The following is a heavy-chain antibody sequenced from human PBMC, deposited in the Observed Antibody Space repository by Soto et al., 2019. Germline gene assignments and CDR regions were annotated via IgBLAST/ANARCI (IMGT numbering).Heavy chain of an antibody. CDR3: ARRGSGSDYDY. D-gene: IGHD1-26*01. Sequence: EVQLLESGGGLVQPGGSLRLSCAASGFTFSSYAMRWVRQAPGKGLEWVSAISGSGGSTYYADSVKGRFTISRDKSKKKGNLQMNSLRAADTAVDYCARRGSGSDYDYWCQGTLGSGSS. J-gene: IGHJ4*02. CDR2: ISGSGGST. V-gene: IGHV3-23*01. CDR1: GFTFSSYA.